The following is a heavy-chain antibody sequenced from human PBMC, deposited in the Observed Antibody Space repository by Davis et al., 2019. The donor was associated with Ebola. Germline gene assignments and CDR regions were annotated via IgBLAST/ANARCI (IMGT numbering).Heavy chain of an antibody. D-gene: IGHD3-22*01. V-gene: IGHV4-59*12. J-gene: IGHJ3*02. CDR2: IYYSGST. CDR1: GGSISKYY. Sequence: SETLSLTCTVSGGSISKYYWSWIRQPPGRGLEWIGYIYYSGSTHYNPSLKSRVTISADMSKNQFSLKLRSVTAADTAVYYCARDRDPYSSFWPDAFDIWGQGTMVTVSS. CDR3: ARDRDPYSSFWPDAFDI.